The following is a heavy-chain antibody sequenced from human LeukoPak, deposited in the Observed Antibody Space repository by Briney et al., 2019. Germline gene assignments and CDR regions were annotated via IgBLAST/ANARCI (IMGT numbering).Heavy chain of an antibody. D-gene: IGHD6-13*01. CDR2: IYYSGST. V-gene: IGHV4-59*08. CDR3: ARSRGSSWYRGWFDP. J-gene: IGHJ5*02. CDR1: GGSISSYY. Sequence: SETLSLTCTVSGGSISSYYWSWIRQPPGKGLEWIGYIYYSGSTNYNPSLKSRVTISVDTSKNQFSLKLSSVTAADTAVYYCARSRGSSWYRGWFDPWGQGTLVTVSS.